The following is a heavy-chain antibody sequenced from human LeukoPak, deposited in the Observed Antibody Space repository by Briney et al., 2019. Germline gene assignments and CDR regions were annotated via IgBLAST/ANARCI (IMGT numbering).Heavy chain of an antibody. D-gene: IGHD2-2*01. J-gene: IGHJ6*02. CDR3: ARDPQYCSSTSCPWHYYYGMDV. Sequence: SVKVSCKASGGTFSSYAISWVRQAPGQGLEWMGGIIPIFGTANYAQKFQGRVTITADESTSTAYMELSSLRSEDTAVYYCARDPQYCSSTSCPWHYYYGMDVWGQGTTVTVSS. CDR1: GGTFSSYA. CDR2: IIPIFGTA. V-gene: IGHV1-69*13.